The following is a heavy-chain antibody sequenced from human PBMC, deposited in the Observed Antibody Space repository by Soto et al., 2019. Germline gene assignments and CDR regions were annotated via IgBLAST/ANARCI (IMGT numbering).Heavy chain of an antibody. Sequence: GGSLRLSCAASGFTFSSYAMSWVRQAPGKGLEWVSVISDSGGSTYYADSVKGRFTISRDNSKNTLYLQMNSLRAEDTAVYYCAKAVRYCSGGTCYFGYFDYWGQGTLVTVSS. CDR3: AKAVRYCSGGTCYFGYFDY. V-gene: IGHV3-23*01. J-gene: IGHJ4*02. CDR2: ISDSGGST. CDR1: GFTFSSYA. D-gene: IGHD2-15*01.